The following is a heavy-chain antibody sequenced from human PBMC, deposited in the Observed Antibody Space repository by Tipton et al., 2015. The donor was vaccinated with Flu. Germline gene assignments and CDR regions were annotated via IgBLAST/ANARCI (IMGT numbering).Heavy chain of an antibody. CDR1: GFTFSSYG. D-gene: IGHD2-21*01. Sequence: SLRLSCAASGFTFSSYGMHWVRQAPGKGLEWVAVIWYDGSNKYYADSVKGRFTISRDNSKNTLYLQMNSLRAEDTAVYYCAKSFAVVILYYFDYWGQGTLVTVSS. CDR2: IWYDGSNK. V-gene: IGHV3-33*06. CDR3: AKSFAVVILYYFDY. J-gene: IGHJ4*02.